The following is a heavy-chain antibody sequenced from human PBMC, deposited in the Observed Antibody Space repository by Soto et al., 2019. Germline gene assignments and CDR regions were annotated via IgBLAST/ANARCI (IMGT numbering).Heavy chain of an antibody. Sequence: QVQLVQSGAEVKKPGASVKVSCKASGYTFTSYDINWVRQATGQGLEWMGWMNPNSGNTGYAQKFQGRVTMTRNTSISTAYMELSSLRSEDTAVYYCARGRYDYIWGSYRYFPFDYWGQGTLVTVSS. J-gene: IGHJ4*02. V-gene: IGHV1-8*01. CDR3: ARGRYDYIWGSYRYFPFDY. CDR1: GYTFTSYD. CDR2: MNPNSGNT. D-gene: IGHD3-16*02.